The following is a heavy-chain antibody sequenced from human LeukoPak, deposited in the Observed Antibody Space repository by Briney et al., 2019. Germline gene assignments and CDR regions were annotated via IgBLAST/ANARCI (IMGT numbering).Heavy chain of an antibody. J-gene: IGHJ5*02. CDR3: ASPRGYYDSSGYLSNWFDP. CDR2: IYHSGST. Sequence: SETLSLTCAVSGYSISSGYYWGWIRQPAGKGLEWIGSIYHSGSTYYNPSPKSRVTISVDTSKNQFSLKLSSVTAADTAVYYCASPRGYYDSSGYLSNWFDPWGQGTLVTVSS. V-gene: IGHV4-38-2*01. CDR1: GYSISSGYY. D-gene: IGHD3-22*01.